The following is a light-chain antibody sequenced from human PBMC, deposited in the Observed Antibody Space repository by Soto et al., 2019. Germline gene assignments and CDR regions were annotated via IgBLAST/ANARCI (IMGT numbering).Light chain of an antibody. CDR3: SSYTSSSTLYV. J-gene: IGLJ1*01. Sequence: QSALTQPASVSGSPGQSITISCTGTSSDVGGYNYVSWYQQHPGKAPKLMIFDVSNRPPGVSNRFSGSKSGNTASLTISGLQADDEADYYCSSYTSSSTLYVFGTGTKVTVL. CDR2: DVS. V-gene: IGLV2-14*01. CDR1: SSDVGGYNY.